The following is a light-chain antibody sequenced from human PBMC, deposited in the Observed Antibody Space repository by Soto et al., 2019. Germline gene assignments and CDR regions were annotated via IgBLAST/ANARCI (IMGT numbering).Light chain of an antibody. J-gene: IGLJ2*01. CDR3: SSYTGGSTLLV. CDR2: DVS. V-gene: IGLV2-14*01. Sequence: QSALTQPASVSGSPGQSITISCTGTSSDVGGYNYVSWYQQHPGKAPKLMIYDVSNRPSGVSNRFSGSKSGNTASLTISGLYAKDEPGYYCSSYTGGSTLLVFGGG. CDR1: SSDVGGYNY.